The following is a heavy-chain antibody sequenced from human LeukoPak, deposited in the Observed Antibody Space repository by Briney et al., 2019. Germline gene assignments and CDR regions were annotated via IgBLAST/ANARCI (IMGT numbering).Heavy chain of an antibody. V-gene: IGHV4-59*01. J-gene: IGHJ4*02. CDR2: IYYSGST. D-gene: IGHD3-10*01. CDR1: GGSISSYY. Sequence: PSETLSLTCTVSGGSISSYYWSWTRQPPGKGLEWTGYIYYSGSTNYNPSLKSRVTISVDTSKNQFSLKLSSVTAADTAVYYCAREGRSGSQFDYWGQGTLVTVSS. CDR3: AREGRSGSQFDY.